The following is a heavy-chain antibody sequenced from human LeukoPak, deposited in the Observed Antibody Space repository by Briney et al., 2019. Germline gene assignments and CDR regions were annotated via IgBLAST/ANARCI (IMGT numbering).Heavy chain of an antibody. V-gene: IGHV1-69*13. Sequence: SVKVSCKASGGTFSNYAISWARQAPGQGLEWMGGIIPLFGTANYAQKFQGRVTITADESTSTAYMELSSLRSEDTAVYYCARTSREMTTSTGYFDYWGQGTLVTVSS. CDR2: IIPLFGTA. J-gene: IGHJ4*02. D-gene: IGHD5-24*01. CDR1: GGTFSNYA. CDR3: ARTSREMTTSTGYFDY.